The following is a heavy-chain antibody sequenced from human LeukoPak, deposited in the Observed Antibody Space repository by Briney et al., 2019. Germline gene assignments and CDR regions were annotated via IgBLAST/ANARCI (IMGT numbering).Heavy chain of an antibody. CDR2: ISGSGSTR. D-gene: IGHD3-10*01. V-gene: IGHV3-23*01. J-gene: IGHJ4*02. CDR3: AKELSTVRDY. Sequence: GGSLRLSRAASGFIFSSYALSWVRQAPGKGLEWVSTISGSGSTRHSADFVKGRFTISRDNSKNTLYLQMNSLRAEDTAVYYCAKELSTVRDYWGQGTLVTVSS. CDR1: GFIFSSYA.